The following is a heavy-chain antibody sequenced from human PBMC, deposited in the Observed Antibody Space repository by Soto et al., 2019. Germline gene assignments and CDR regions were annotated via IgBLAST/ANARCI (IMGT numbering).Heavy chain of an antibody. CDR3: LKDVMRGGADC. V-gene: IGHV3-9*02. CDR1: GFTSDDYA. J-gene: IGHJ4*02. Sequence: EVKLVESGGGLVQPVRSLRLSCVASGFTSDDYAMHWVRQAPGKGLEWVAGIYWNSNRIDYGDSVKDRFNISRDNAEKSLYLQMNSLRPEDTAMYFCLKDVMRGGADCWGQGTLVTVSS. D-gene: IGHD3-16*01. CDR2: IYWNSNRI.